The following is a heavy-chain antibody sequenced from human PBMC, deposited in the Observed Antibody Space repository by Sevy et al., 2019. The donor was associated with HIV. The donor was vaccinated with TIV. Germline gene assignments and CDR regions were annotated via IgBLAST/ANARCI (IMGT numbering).Heavy chain of an antibody. CDR3: AKDSSGWHYFDY. J-gene: IGHJ4*02. V-gene: IGHV3-23*01. D-gene: IGHD6-19*01. CDR1: GFMFRTYA. Sequence: GGSLRLSCAASGFMFRTYAMSWVRQAPGKGLEWVSGISGSGNNTYYADSVKGHFTISRDTSKNTLYLQMNSLTADDTAVYFCAKDSSGWHYFDYWGQGTLVTVSS. CDR2: ISGSGNNT.